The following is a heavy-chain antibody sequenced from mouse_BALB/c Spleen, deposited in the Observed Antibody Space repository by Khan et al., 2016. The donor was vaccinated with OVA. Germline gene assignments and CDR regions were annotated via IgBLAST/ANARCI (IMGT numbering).Heavy chain of an antibody. CDR3: VRNQYGGGYWYFDV. J-gene: IGHJ1*01. D-gene: IGHD1-1*01. CDR1: GFSLSRYS. Sequence: VQLQESGPGLVAPSQSLSITCTVSGFSLSRYSIHWIRQPPGKGLEWLGMIWGGGSTDYYSPLKSRLSISKDSSKSQVFLKMTSLQTDDTAMYYCVRNQYGGGYWYFDVWGAGTAVTVSS. V-gene: IGHV2-6-4*01. CDR2: IWGGGST.